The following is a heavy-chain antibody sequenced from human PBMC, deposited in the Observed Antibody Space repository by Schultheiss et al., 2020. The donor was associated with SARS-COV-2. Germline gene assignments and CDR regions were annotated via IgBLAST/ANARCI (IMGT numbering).Heavy chain of an antibody. CDR3: ARTPVLRFLEWLSNYYYYGMDV. CDR2: IYYSGST. Sequence: GSLRLSCTVSGGSVSSGSYYWSWIRQPPGKGLEWIGYIYYSGSTNYNPSLKSRVTISVDTSKNQFSLKLSSVTAADTAVYYCARTPVLRFLEWLSNYYYYGMDVWGQGTTVTVSS. V-gene: IGHV4-61*01. D-gene: IGHD3-3*01. J-gene: IGHJ6*02. CDR1: GGSVSSGSYY.